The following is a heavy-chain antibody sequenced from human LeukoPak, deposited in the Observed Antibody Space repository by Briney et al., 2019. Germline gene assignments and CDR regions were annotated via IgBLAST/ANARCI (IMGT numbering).Heavy chain of an antibody. CDR2: IYNDGST. D-gene: IGHD2/OR15-2a*01. CDR3: ARNILFAFDI. V-gene: IGHV3-53*01. CDR1: GLTVSSSY. J-gene: IGHJ3*02. Sequence: GGSLRLSCAASGLTVSSSYMSWVRQAPGKGLEWVSIIYNDGSTYYTDSMKGRFTISRDNSKNTLYLQVNSLRAEDTAMYYCARNILFAFDIWGQGTMVTVSS.